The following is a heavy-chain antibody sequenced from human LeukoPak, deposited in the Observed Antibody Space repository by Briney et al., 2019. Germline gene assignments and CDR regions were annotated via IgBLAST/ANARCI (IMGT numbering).Heavy chain of an antibody. CDR1: GFTFSRYW. D-gene: IGHD4-17*01. Sequence: PGGSLRLSCAASGFTFSRYWMSWVRQAPGKGLEWVANIKQDGSEKYYVDSVKGRFTISRDNAKNSLYLQMNSLRAEDTAVYYCARALTTVALRYGMDVWGQGTTVTVSS. V-gene: IGHV3-7*02. CDR2: IKQDGSEK. J-gene: IGHJ6*02. CDR3: ARALTTVALRYGMDV.